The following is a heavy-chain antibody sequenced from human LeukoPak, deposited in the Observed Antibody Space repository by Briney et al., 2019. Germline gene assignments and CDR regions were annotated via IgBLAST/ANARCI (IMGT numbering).Heavy chain of an antibody. CDR2: ISYDGSNK. CDR3: ASHLVVSALDY. CDR1: GFTFSSYA. D-gene: IGHD3-22*01. V-gene: IGHV3-30-3*01. J-gene: IGHJ4*02. Sequence: GGSLRLSCAASGFTFSSYAMHWVRQAPGKGLEWVAVISYDGSNKYYADSVKGRFTISRDNSKNTLYLQMNSLRAEDTAVYYCASHLVVSALDYWGQGTLVTASS.